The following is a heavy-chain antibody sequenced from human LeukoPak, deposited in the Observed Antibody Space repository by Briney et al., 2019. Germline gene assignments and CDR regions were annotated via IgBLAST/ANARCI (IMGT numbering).Heavy chain of an antibody. CDR2: IRSKANSYAT. CDR1: GFTLSGSA. D-gene: IGHD2-2*01. J-gene: IGHJ4*02. V-gene: IGHV3-73*01. CDR3: TRLSTSLDYFDY. Sequence: GSLRLPCSASGFTLSGSAMHWVRQASGKGLEWVGRIRSKANSYATAYAASVKGRFTISRDDSKNTAYLQMNSLKTEDTAVYYCTRLSTSLDYFDYWGQGTLVTVSS.